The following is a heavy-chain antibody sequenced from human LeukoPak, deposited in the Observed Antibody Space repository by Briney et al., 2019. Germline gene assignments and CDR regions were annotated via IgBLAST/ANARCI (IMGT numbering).Heavy chain of an antibody. D-gene: IGHD3-3*01. CDR2: ISGSGGST. J-gene: IGHJ6*02. Sequence: GGSLRLSCAASGFTFSSYAMSWVRQAPGKGLEWVSAISGSGGSTYYADSVKGRFTISRDNSKNTLYLQMNSLRAEDTAVYYCAKDPTHNYDFWSGYLLNYYYGMDVWGQGTTVTVSS. CDR3: AKDPTHNYDFWSGYLLNYYYGMDV. CDR1: GFTFSSYA. V-gene: IGHV3-23*01.